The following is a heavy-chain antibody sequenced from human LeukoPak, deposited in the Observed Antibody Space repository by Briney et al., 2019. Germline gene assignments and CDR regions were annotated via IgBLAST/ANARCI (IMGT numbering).Heavy chain of an antibody. Sequence: GASVKVSCKASGYTFTSYAMNWVRQAPGQGLEWMGWINTNTGNPTYAQGFTGRFVFSLDTSVSTAYLQISSLKAEDTAVYYCAREDIVVVVAADDPDYYYGMDVWGQGTTVTVSS. CDR1: GYTFTSYA. J-gene: IGHJ6*02. V-gene: IGHV7-4-1*02. D-gene: IGHD2-15*01. CDR2: INTNTGNP. CDR3: AREDIVVVVAADDPDYYYGMDV.